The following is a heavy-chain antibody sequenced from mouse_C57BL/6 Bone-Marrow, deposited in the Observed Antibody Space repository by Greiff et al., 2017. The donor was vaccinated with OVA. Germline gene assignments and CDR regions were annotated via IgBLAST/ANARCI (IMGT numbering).Heavy chain of an antibody. CDR1: GFNIKDDY. D-gene: IGHD2-4*01. CDR2: IDPENGDT. CDR3: TTLGDYDEGAWFAY. V-gene: IGHV14-4*01. J-gene: IGHJ3*01. Sequence: EVQLQESGAELVRPGASVKLSCTASGFNIKDDYMHWVKQRPEQGLEWIGWIDPENGDTEYASKFQGKATITADTSSNTAYLQLSSLTPEDTAVYYCTTLGDYDEGAWFAYWGQGTLVTVSA.